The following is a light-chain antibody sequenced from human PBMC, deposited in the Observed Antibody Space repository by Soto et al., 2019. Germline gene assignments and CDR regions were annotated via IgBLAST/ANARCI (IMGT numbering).Light chain of an antibody. CDR3: QQYGSSPLT. V-gene: IGKV3-20*01. J-gene: IGKJ4*01. Sequence: EIVLTQSPGTLSLSPGERATLSCRASESVSDNYLAWYQQRSGQAPRLVIYGASSSASAVPDRFSGSGSGADFTLTISRLAPEDFAVYYCQQYGSSPLTFGGGTKVEIK. CDR2: GAS. CDR1: ESVSDNY.